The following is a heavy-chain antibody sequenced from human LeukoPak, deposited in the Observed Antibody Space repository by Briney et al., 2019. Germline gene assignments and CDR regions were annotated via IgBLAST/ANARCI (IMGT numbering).Heavy chain of an antibody. CDR3: ARGGGSGHTFDY. CDR2: IYYSGST. D-gene: IGHD3-10*01. V-gene: IGHV4-39*07. CDR1: GGSISSSSYY. Sequence: SETLSLTCTVSGGSISSSSYYWGWIRQPPGKGLEWIGSIYYSGSTYYNPSLKSRVTISVDTSKNQFSLKLSSVTAADTAVYYCARGGGSGHTFDYWGQGTLVTVSS. J-gene: IGHJ4*02.